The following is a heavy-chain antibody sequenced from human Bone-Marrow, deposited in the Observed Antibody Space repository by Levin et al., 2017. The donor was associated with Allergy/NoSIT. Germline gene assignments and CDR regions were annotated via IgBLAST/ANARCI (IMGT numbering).Heavy chain of an antibody. Sequence: GGSLRLSCAASGFTFSSYAMSWVRQAPGKGLEWVSGISGSGGSTYYADSVKGRFTISRDNSKNTLYLQMNSLRAEDTAVYYCAKKNERSQYYDSSASFDYWGQGTLVTVSS. D-gene: IGHD3-22*01. J-gene: IGHJ4*02. CDR3: AKKNERSQYYDSSASFDY. V-gene: IGHV3-23*01. CDR2: ISGSGGST. CDR1: GFTFSSYA.